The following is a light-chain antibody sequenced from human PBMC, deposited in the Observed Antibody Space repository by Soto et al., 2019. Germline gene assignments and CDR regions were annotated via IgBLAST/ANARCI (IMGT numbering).Light chain of an antibody. CDR3: QQYGSSPET. CDR2: GAS. CDR1: QSVSSSY. V-gene: IGKV3-20*01. Sequence: EIVLTQSPGTLSLSPGARATLSCRASQSVSSSYLAWYQQKPGQAPRLLMYGASSRATGIPDRFSGSGSGTDFTLTINRLEPEDFAVYYCQQYGSSPETLGQGTKVEIK. J-gene: IGKJ1*01.